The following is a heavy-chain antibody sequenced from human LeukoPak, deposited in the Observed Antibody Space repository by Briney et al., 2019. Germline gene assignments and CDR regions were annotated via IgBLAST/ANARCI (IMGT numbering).Heavy chain of an antibody. D-gene: IGHD2-15*01. J-gene: IGHJ4*02. CDR1: GFTFSSYW. V-gene: IGHV3-74*01. CDR3: ARDRPRVAPFDY. Sequence: GGSLRLSCAASGFTFSSYWMHWVRQAPGKGLVWVSRINSDGSSTSYADSVKGRFTISRDDAKNTLYLQMNSLRAEDTAVYYCARDRPRVAPFDYWGQGTLVTVSS. CDR2: INSDGSST.